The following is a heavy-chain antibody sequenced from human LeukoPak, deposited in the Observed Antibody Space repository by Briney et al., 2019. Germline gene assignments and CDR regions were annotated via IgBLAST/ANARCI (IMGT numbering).Heavy chain of an antibody. Sequence: ASVKASCKASGYTFTGYYMHWVRQAPGQGLEWMGWINPNSGGTNYAQKFQGRVTMTRDTSISTAYMELSRLRSDDTAVYYCARLFLEWLRFRDYYYMDVWGKGTTVTVSS. J-gene: IGHJ6*03. D-gene: IGHD3-3*01. CDR1: GYTFTGYY. V-gene: IGHV1-2*02. CDR2: INPNSGGT. CDR3: ARLFLEWLRFRDYYYMDV.